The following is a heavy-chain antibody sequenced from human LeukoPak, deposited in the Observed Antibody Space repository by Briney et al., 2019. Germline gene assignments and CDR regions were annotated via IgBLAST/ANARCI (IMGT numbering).Heavy chain of an antibody. CDR2: INQDESDK. CDR3: ARDPYSGTYGNTYYYYMDV. D-gene: IGHD1-26*01. CDR1: GFTFSSYG. Sequence: SGGSLRLSCAASGFTFSSYGMSWVRQAPGKGLEWVANINQDESDKYYMDSVKGRFTISRDNARNSLFLQMNSLRAEDTAVYYCARDPYSGTYGNTYYYYMDVWGKGTTVTISS. V-gene: IGHV3-7*01. J-gene: IGHJ6*03.